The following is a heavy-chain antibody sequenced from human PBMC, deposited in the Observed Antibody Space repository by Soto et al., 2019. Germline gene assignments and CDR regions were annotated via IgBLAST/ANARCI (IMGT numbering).Heavy chain of an antibody. CDR2: INHSGST. CDR3: ARGLNGITFGGVIVIGSYYFDY. Sequence: SETLSLTCAVYGGSFSGYYWSWIRQPPGKGLEWIGEINHSGSTNYNPSLKSRVTISVDTSKNQFSLKLSSVTAADTAVYYCARGLNGITFGGVIVIGSYYFDYWGQGTLVTVS. J-gene: IGHJ4*02. V-gene: IGHV4-34*01. CDR1: GGSFSGYY. D-gene: IGHD3-16*02.